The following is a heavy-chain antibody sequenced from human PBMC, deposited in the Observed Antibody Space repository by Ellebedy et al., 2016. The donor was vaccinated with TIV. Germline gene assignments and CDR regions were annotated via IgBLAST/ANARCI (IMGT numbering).Heavy chain of an antibody. Sequence: GGSLRLSCAASGFTFSSYAMSWVRQAPGKGLEWVAGMLYDGSDEYYADSVKGRFTISRDNSKNTLYLQMNSLRAEDTAVYYCAKDLGRWLQYFDYWGQGILVTVSS. D-gene: IGHD5-24*01. CDR3: AKDLGRWLQYFDY. J-gene: IGHJ4*02. CDR2: MLYDGSDE. V-gene: IGHV3-30*18. CDR1: GFTFSSYA.